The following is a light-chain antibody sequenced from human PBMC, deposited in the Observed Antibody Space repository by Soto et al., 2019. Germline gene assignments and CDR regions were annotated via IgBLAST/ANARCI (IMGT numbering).Light chain of an antibody. J-gene: IGKJ1*01. Sequence: DIQMTQSPSSLSAFVGDRVTVTCRASRGISNDLAWYQQKPGKVPKLLIYAASTLQSGVPSRFSGSGPGTDFTLTISSLQPEDVATYYCQKYNSAPWTFGQGTKVEIK. CDR3: QKYNSAPWT. V-gene: IGKV1-27*01. CDR1: RGISND. CDR2: AAS.